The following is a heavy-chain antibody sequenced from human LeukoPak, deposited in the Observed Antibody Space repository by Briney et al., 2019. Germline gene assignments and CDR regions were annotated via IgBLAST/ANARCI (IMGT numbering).Heavy chain of an antibody. CDR3: AKVSVTTLMDV. D-gene: IGHD4-17*01. CDR2: IWYDGSNK. J-gene: IGHJ6*04. V-gene: IGHV3-33*06. CDR1: GFTFSSYG. Sequence: PGRSLRLSCAASGFTFSSYGMHWVRQAPGKGLEWVAVIWYDGSNKYYADSVKGRFTISRDNSKNTLYLQMNRLRADYTAVYYCAKVSVTTLMDVWGKGTAVTVSS.